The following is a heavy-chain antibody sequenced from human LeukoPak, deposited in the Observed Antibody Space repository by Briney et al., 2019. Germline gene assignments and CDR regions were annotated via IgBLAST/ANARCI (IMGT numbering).Heavy chain of an antibody. CDR2: IRSKLNSYAT. Sequence: QTGGSLKLSCADSGFTFSGPAMHWVRQASGKGLEWVGRIRSKLNSYATAYAASVKGRFTISRDDSKNTAYLQMNSLKTEDMAVYYCTRTAMVTGFDSWGQGTLVTVSS. J-gene: IGHJ4*02. CDR3: TRTAMVTGFDS. D-gene: IGHD5-18*01. V-gene: IGHV3-73*01. CDR1: GFTFSGPA.